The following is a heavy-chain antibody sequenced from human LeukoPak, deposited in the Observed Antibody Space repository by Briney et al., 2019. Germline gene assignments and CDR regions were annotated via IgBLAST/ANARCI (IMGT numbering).Heavy chain of an antibody. V-gene: IGHV1-69*13. D-gene: IGHD3-22*01. Sequence: ASVKVSCKASGGTFSSYAISWVRQAPGQGLEWIGGIIPIFGTANYAQKFQGRVTITADESTSTAYMELSSLRSEDTAVYYCARVRYNYYDSSGYTTFDYWGQGTLVTVSS. CDR2: IIPIFGTA. J-gene: IGHJ4*02. CDR3: ARVRYNYYDSSGYTTFDY. CDR1: GGTFSSYA.